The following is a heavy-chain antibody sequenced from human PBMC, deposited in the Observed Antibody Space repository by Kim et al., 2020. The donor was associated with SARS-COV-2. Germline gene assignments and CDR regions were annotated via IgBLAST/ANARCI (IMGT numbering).Heavy chain of an antibody. Sequence: SVKVSCKASGGTFSSYAISWVRQAPGQGLEWMGGIIPIFGTANYAQKFQGRVTITADESTSTAYMELSSLRSEDTAVYYCARCRDTMVVSLNWNDRSYYYYGMDVWGQGTTVTVSS. D-gene: IGHD1-20*01. CDR3: ARCRDTMVVSLNWNDRSYYYYGMDV. CDR2: IIPIFGTA. V-gene: IGHV1-69*13. J-gene: IGHJ6*02. CDR1: GGTFSSYA.